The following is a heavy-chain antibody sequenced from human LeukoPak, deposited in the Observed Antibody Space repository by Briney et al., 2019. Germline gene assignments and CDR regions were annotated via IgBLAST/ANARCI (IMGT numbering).Heavy chain of an antibody. CDR2: MYPSGTT. J-gene: IGHJ4*02. CDR3: ADDFGD. V-gene: IGHV4-4*07. CDR1: GGFVSSYY. Sequence: SETLSLTCSVSGGFVSSYYWSWIRQPAGKGLEWIGRMYPSGTTHYNPSLKSRVAMSVDTSKNQSSLRLTSVTAADTAVYYCADDFGDWGQGTLVTVSS. D-gene: IGHD4-17*01.